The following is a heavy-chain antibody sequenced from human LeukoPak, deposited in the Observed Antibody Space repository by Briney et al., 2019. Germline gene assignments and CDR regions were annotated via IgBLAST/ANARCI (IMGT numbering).Heavy chain of an antibody. CDR2: ISGSGGGT. Sequence: GGSLRLSCAASGFTFSNYAMSWVRQAPGKGLEWVSAISGSGGGTYYANSVKGRFTISRDNSKNTLYLQMNSLRAEDTAVYFCAKAGGMVVTNWFDPWGQGTLVTVSS. J-gene: IGHJ5*02. CDR1: GFTFSNYA. V-gene: IGHV3-23*01. CDR3: AKAGGMVVTNWFDP. D-gene: IGHD1-26*01.